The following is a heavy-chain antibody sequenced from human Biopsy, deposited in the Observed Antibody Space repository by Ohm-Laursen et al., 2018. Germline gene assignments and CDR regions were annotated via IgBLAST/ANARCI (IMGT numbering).Heavy chain of an antibody. CDR1: GFSFTGYY. D-gene: IGHD6-19*01. Sequence: SVKVSCKASGFSFTGYYIHWVRQAPGQGLEWMGWISPKSGGTNYAQKFQGNITMTKNTSMSAAYMEMSRLRSDDTAVYYCALQSVAQMKNFDYWGQGTLVIVSS. CDR2: ISPKSGGT. CDR3: ALQSVAQMKNFDY. V-gene: IGHV1-2*02. J-gene: IGHJ4*02.